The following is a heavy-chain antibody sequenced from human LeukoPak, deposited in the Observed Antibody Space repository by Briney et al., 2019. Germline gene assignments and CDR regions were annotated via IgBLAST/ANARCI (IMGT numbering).Heavy chain of an antibody. J-gene: IGHJ4*02. CDR1: GFTFGDYA. V-gene: IGHV3-49*03. Sequence: GGSLRLSCTASGFTFGDYAMSWFRQAPGKGLEWVGFIRSKAYGGTTEYAASVKGRFTISRDDSKSIAYLQMNSLKTEDTAVYYCTRDGGDGCNYSWGQGTLVTVSS. CDR3: TRDGGDGCNYS. CDR2: IRSKAYGGTT. D-gene: IGHD5-24*01.